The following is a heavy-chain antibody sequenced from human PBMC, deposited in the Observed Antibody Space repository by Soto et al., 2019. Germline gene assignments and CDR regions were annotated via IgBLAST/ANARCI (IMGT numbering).Heavy chain of an antibody. J-gene: IGHJ4*02. CDR1: GGSISSYY. CDR3: ARAGRIAACPRVANYYFDY. V-gene: IGHV4-59*01. CDR2: IYYSGST. D-gene: IGHD6-6*01. Sequence: PSETLSLTCTVSGGSISSYYWSWIRQPPGKGLEWIGYIYYSGSTNYNPSLKSRVTISVDTSKNQFSLKLSSVTAADTAVYYCARAGRIAACPRVANYYFDYWGQGTLVTVSS.